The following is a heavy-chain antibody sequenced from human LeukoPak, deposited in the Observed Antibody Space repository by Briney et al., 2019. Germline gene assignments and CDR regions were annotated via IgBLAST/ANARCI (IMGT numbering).Heavy chain of an antibody. D-gene: IGHD5-18*01. Sequence: PGGSLRLSCVASEYTFSSHAMNWVRQAPGKGLEWVSSISGGGESTYYADSVKGRFTVSRDNSKNTLYLQMNSLRAEDTAVYYCARDRDTAMGLWGQGTLVTVSS. J-gene: IGHJ4*02. CDR3: ARDRDTAMGL. V-gene: IGHV3-23*01. CDR2: ISGGGEST. CDR1: EYTFSSHA.